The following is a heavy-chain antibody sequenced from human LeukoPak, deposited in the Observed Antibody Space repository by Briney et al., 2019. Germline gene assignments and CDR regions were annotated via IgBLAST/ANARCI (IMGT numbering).Heavy chain of an antibody. CDR1: GFTLSRFA. V-gene: IGHV3-30-3*01. D-gene: IGHD2-15*01. CDR3: AREADSGYYRTVDY. J-gene: IGHJ4*02. CDR2: MSDDGSEK. Sequence: WGSLRLSCAASGFTLSRFAMHWVRQAPGKGLEWLGHMSDDGSEKHYVDSVRGRFTISRDPSKNTLYLEMTSLRTEDTAVYYCAREADSGYYRTVDYWGQGTMVTVS.